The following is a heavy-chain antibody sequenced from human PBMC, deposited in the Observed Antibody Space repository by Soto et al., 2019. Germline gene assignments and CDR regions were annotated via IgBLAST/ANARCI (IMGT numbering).Heavy chain of an antibody. Sequence: GGSLRLSCAASGFTFSSYAMSWVRQAPGKGLEWVSAISGSGGSTYYADSVKGRFSITRDNSKNTTYLQMNSLIAEDTAVYYCAKDSSGGDYVWVGGLDYWGQGTLVTVSS. CDR2: ISGSGGST. CDR3: AKDSSGGDYVWVGGLDY. J-gene: IGHJ4*02. V-gene: IGHV3-23*01. D-gene: IGHD3-16*01. CDR1: GFTFSSYA.